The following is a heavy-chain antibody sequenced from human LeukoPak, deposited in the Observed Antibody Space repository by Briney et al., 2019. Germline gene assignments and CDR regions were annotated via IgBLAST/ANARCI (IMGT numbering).Heavy chain of an antibody. V-gene: IGHV1-2*02. CDR3: ARWDRDGSSSEGFDY. Sequence: ASVKVSCKASGYTFTGYYMRWGRQAPGQGLGWMGWINPNSGGTNYAQKVQGRVTMTRDRSISTAYMELSRLRSDDTAVYYCARWDRDGSSSEGFDYWGQGTLVTVSS. J-gene: IGHJ4*02. CDR1: GYTFTGYY. CDR2: INPNSGGT. D-gene: IGHD6-6*01.